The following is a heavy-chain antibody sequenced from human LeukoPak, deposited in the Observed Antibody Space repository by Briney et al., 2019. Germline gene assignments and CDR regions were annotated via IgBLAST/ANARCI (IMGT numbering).Heavy chain of an antibody. CDR2: IYHSGST. D-gene: IGHD3-16*01. J-gene: IGHJ4*02. Sequence: SETLSLTCAVSGYSISSGYYWGWIRQPPGKGLEWIGSIYHSGSTYYNPSLKSRVTISVDTSKNQFSLKLSSVTAADTAVYYCARRSDSGWCDYWGQGTLVTVSS. CDR1: GYSISSGYY. V-gene: IGHV4-38-2*01. CDR3: ARRSDSGWCDY.